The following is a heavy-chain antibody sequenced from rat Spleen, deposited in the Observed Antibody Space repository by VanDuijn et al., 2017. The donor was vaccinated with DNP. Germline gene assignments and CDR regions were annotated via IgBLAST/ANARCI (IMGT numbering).Heavy chain of an antibody. J-gene: IGHJ3*01. CDR1: GFTFSNAA. Sequence: VQVVESGGGLVQPKESLKISCAASGFTFSNAAMYWVRQAPGKGLEWVARIRTKPNNYATYYADSVKGRFTISRDDSKSMVYLQMDNLKTEDTAMYYCTADNSGYGFSFAYWGQGTLVTVSS. D-gene: IGHD4-3*01. CDR2: IRTKPNNYAT. CDR3: TADNSGYGFSFAY. V-gene: IGHV10-5*01.